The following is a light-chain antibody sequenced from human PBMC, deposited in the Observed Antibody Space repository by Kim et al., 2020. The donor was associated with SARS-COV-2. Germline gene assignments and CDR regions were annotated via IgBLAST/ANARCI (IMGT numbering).Light chain of an antibody. CDR3: QHRSNWPET. CDR2: DAS. CDR1: QSLSTY. J-gene: IGKJ4*01. Sequence: LAPGEDATPACRASQSLSTYLAWDKQKPGQAPRLLIYDASKRATGIPARFSGSGSGTDFTHTISSLEPEDFAVYYCQHRSNWPETFGGGTKVDIK. V-gene: IGKV3-11*01.